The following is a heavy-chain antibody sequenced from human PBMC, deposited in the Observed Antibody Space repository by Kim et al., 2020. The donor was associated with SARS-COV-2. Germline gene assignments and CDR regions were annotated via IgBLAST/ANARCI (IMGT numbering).Heavy chain of an antibody. CDR3: ARNPDSSMVWFDP. V-gene: IGHV3-33*01. Sequence: YADSVKGRFTISRDNSKNTLYLQMNSLRAEDTAVYYCARNPDSSMVWFDPWGQGTLVTVSS. J-gene: IGHJ5*02. D-gene: IGHD6-13*01.